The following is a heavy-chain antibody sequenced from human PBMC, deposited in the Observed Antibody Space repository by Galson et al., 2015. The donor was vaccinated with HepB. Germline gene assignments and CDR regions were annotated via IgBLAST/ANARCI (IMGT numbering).Heavy chain of an antibody. D-gene: IGHD6-19*01. Sequence: SLRLSCAASGFTFSSYGTHWVRQAPGKGLEWVAVIWYDGSNKYYADSVKGRFTISRDNSKNTLYLQMNSLRAEDTAVYYCASAIAVAGGIDYWGQGTLVTVSS. CDR2: IWYDGSNK. CDR3: ASAIAVAGGIDY. V-gene: IGHV3-33*01. J-gene: IGHJ4*02. CDR1: GFTFSSYG.